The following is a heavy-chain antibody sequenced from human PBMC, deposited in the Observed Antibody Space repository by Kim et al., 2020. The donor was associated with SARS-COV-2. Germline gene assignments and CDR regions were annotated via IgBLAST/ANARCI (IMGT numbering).Heavy chain of an antibody. V-gene: IGHV4-31*02. CDR3: ARESSSTPVTIDY. D-gene: IGHD6-13*01. J-gene: IGHJ4*02. Sequence: YNPSLKSRVTISVDTSKNQFSLKLSSVTAADTAVYYWARESSSTPVTIDYWGQGTLVTVSS.